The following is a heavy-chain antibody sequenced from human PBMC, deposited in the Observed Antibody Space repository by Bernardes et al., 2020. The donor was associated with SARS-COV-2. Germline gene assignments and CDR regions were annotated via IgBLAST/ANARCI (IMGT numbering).Heavy chain of an antibody. V-gene: IGHV1-46*03. CDR3: SRGSTTVVTSESGWGMPREFDY. J-gene: IGHJ4*02. CDR2: INPSGGTT. D-gene: IGHD2-21*02. Sequence: ASVKVSCKTSGYTFTDYYLHWVQQAPGQGLEWMGTINPSGGTTKYAQKFQDRVTLTRDTSTSTVFMELSSLRSEDTAAYYCSRGSTTVVTSESGWGMPREFDYWGQGTLVTVSS. CDR1: GYTFTDYY.